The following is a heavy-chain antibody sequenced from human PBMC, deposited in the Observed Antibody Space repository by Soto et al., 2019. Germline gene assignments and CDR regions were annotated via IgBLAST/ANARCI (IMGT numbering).Heavy chain of an antibody. V-gene: IGHV1-46*01. D-gene: IGHD1-26*01. CDR2: INPSGGST. Sequence: QVQLVQSGAEVKKPGASVKVSCKASGYTFTSYYMHWVRQAPGQGLELMGIINPSGGSTSYAQKFQGRVNMTRDTSTSTVYMELSSLRSEDTAVYYCARDSGSYHYGMDVWGQGTTVTVSS. J-gene: IGHJ6*02. CDR3: ARDSGSYHYGMDV. CDR1: GYTFTSYY.